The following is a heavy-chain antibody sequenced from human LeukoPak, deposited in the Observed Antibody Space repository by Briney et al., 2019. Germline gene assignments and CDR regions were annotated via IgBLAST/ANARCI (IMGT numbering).Heavy chain of an antibody. CDR2: INPSGGST. Sequence: ASVKVSCKASGYTFTSYYMHWVRQAPGQGLEWMGIINPSGGSTSYAQKFQGRVTMTRDTSTSTVYMELSSLRSDDTAVYYCARDGAYYDFWSGYFASLFPWGQGTLVTVSS. D-gene: IGHD3-3*01. CDR3: ARDGAYYDFWSGYFASLFP. J-gene: IGHJ5*02. V-gene: IGHV1-46*01. CDR1: GYTFTSYY.